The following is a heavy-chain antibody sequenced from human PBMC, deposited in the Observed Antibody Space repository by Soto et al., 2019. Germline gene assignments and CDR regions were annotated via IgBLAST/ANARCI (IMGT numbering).Heavy chain of an antibody. CDR3: ARHVAARPRYYYGIDV. CDR1: GGSISSSSYY. V-gene: IGHV4-39*01. CDR2: IYYSGST. D-gene: IGHD6-6*01. Sequence: SETLSLTCTVSGGSISSSSYYWGWIRQPPGKGLEWIGSIYYSGSTYYNPSLKSRVTISVDTSKNQFSLKLSSVTAADTAVYYCARHVAARPRYYYGIDVWGQGTTVTAP. J-gene: IGHJ6*02.